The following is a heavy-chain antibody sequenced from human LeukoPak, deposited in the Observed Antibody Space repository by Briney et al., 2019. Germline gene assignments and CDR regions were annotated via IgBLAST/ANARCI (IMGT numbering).Heavy chain of an antibody. CDR3: ARGGLFGVVITPDAFDI. Sequence: GRSLRLSCAASGFTFSSYGMHWVRQAPGKGLEWVAVIWYDGSKKYYADSVKGRFTISRDNSKNTLYLQMNSLRAEDTAVYYCARGGLFGVVITPDAFDIWGQGTMVTVSS. CDR1: GFTFSSYG. D-gene: IGHD3-3*01. V-gene: IGHV3-33*01. CDR2: IWYDGSKK. J-gene: IGHJ3*02.